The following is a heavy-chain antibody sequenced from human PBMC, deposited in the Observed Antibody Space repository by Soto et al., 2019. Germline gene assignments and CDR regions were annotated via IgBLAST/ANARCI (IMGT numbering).Heavy chain of an antibody. D-gene: IGHD6-19*01. J-gene: IGHJ4*02. CDR2: INWNGGST. V-gene: IGHV3-20*04. CDR1: GFTFDDYG. CDR3: AQLHSSGWDGTGRY. Sequence: EVQLVESGGGVVRPGGSLRLSCAASGFTFDDYGMSWVRQAPGKGLEWGSGINWNGGSTGYADSVKGRFTNSRENAKNYLYLQMNSLRAEDTALYYCAQLHSSGWDGTGRYWGQGTVVTVAS.